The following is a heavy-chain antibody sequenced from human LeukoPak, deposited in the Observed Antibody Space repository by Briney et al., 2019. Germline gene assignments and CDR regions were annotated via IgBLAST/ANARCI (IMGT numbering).Heavy chain of an antibody. Sequence: SETLSLTCTVSGGSIRSGGYYCSWIRQHPGKGLEWIGNIYYSGTTSYNPSLKSRVTISVDTSKNQFSLKLNSVTAADTAVYYCARGASNYGSFSFDPWGQGTLVTVSS. D-gene: IGHD4-11*01. CDR1: GGSIRSGGYY. CDR3: ARGASNYGSFSFDP. V-gene: IGHV4-31*03. J-gene: IGHJ5*02. CDR2: IYYSGTT.